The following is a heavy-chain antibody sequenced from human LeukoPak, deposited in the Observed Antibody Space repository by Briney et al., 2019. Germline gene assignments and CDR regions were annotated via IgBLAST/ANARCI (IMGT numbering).Heavy chain of an antibody. V-gene: IGHV3-23*01. J-gene: IGHJ3*02. D-gene: IGHD2-21*02. CDR2: ISGSGDTT. CDR1: GFTFGTYA. Sequence: GGSLRLSCAASGFTFGTYAMTWVRQAPGKGLEWVSAISGSGDTTYYADSVKGRFTISRDNSKNTLYLQMNSLRAEDTAVYYCAKDLRGIVVVTAIVDAFDIWGHGTMVTVSS. CDR3: AKDLRGIVVVTAIVDAFDI.